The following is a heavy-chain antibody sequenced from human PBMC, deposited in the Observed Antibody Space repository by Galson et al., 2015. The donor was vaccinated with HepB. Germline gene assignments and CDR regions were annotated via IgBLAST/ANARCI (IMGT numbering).Heavy chain of an antibody. CDR2: ISSSGSTI. CDR3: ARGQGWELLPAYFDY. D-gene: IGHD1-26*01. V-gene: IGHV3-11*01. J-gene: IGHJ4*02. Sequence: SLRLSCAASGLTFSSYWLEWVSYISSSGSTIYYADSVKGRFTISRDNAKNSLYLQMNSLRAEDTAVYYCARGQGWELLPAYFDYWGQGTLVTVSS. CDR1: GLTFSSY.